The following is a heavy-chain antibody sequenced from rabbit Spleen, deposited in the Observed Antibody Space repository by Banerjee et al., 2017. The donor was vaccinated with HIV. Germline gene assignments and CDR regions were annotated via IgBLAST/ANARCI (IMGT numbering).Heavy chain of an antibody. D-gene: IGHD2-1*01. CDR1: GFDFSNYNF. CDR3: ARDSNYALDL. Sequence: LVEYGGDLVQPGASLTLTCTASGFDFSNYNFMCWVRQAPGKGLEWIACINIVTGKSVYASWAKGRFTMSRTSSTTVTLQMTSLTAADTATYFCARDSNYALDLWGPGTLVTVS. J-gene: IGHJ4*01. V-gene: IGHV1S40*01. CDR2: INIVTGKS.